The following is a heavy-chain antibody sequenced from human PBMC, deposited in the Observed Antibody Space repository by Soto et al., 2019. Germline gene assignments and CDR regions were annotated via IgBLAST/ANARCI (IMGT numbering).Heavy chain of an antibody. D-gene: IGHD3-10*01. CDR2: IYHSGST. CDR1: SGSISSSNW. V-gene: IGHV4-4*02. Sequence: QVQLQESGPGLVKPSGTLSLTCAVSSGSISSSNWWSWVRQPPGKGREGIGEIYHSGSTNYNPSLKSRVTISVDKSKNQFSLKLSSVTAADTAVYYCARETITMVRGGLWFDPWGQGTLVTVSS. CDR3: ARETITMVRGGLWFDP. J-gene: IGHJ5*02.